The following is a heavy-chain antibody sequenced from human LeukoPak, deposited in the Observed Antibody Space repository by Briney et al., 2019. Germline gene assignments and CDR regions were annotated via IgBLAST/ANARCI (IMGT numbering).Heavy chain of an antibody. CDR3: ARLGYCSGGSCYYYYYMDV. V-gene: IGHV4-39*07. Sequence: SETLSLTCTVPDGSISSSSYYWGWIRQPPGKGLEWIGSIYYGSVFYSGSTYYNPSLKSRVTMSGDTSKNQFSLKLSSVTAADTAAYYCARLGYCSGGSCYYYYYMDVWGKGTTVTVSS. D-gene: IGHD2-15*01. J-gene: IGHJ6*03. CDR2: IYYGSVFYSGST. CDR1: DGSISSSSYY.